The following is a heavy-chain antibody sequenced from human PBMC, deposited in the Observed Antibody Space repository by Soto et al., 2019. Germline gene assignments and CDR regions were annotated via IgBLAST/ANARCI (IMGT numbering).Heavy chain of an antibody. D-gene: IGHD2-15*01. V-gene: IGHV3-11*05. J-gene: IGHJ5*02. CDR1: GFSFSDHY. Sequence: GGSLRLSCEASGFSFSDHYMSWIRQAPGKGLEWLSYISPRSNYREYADSMKGRHTIYRENAEKSLFLQMNSLRAADTGVYYCVRVSGGGQFEAWGQGTLVTVCS. CDR3: VRVSGGGQFEA. CDR2: ISPRSNYR.